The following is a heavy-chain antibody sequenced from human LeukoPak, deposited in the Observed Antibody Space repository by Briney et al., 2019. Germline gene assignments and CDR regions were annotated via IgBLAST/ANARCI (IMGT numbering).Heavy chain of an antibody. D-gene: IGHD3-22*01. CDR2: ISAYNGNT. J-gene: IGHJ4*02. CDR3: AREGHYYDSSGYYLPYYFDY. Sequence: ASVKVSCKASGYTFTSYGISWVRQASGQGLEWMGWISAYNGNTNYAQKLQGRVTMTTDTSTSTAYMELRSLRSDDTAVYYCAREGHYYDSSGYYLPYYFDYWGQGTLVTVSS. CDR1: GYTFTSYG. V-gene: IGHV1-18*01.